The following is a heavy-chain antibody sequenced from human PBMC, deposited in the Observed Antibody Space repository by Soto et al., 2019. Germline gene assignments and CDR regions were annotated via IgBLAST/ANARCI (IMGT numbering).Heavy chain of an antibody. J-gene: IGHJ5*02. CDR1: GGTFSSYT. Sequence: QVQLVQSGAEVKKPGSSVKVSCKASGGTFSSYTISWVRQAPGQGLEWMGRIIPILGIANYAQKFQGRVTITADKSTSTAYMELSSLRSEDTGVYYCAAGYSSSWYNWFDPWGQGTLVTVSS. CDR2: IIPILGIA. V-gene: IGHV1-69*02. CDR3: AAGYSSSWYNWFDP. D-gene: IGHD6-13*01.